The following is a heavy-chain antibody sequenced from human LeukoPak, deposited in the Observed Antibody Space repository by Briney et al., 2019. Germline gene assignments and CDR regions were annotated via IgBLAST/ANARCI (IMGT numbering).Heavy chain of an antibody. Sequence: SVKVSCKASGGTFSSYAISWVRQAPGQGLEWMGGIIPIFGTANYAQKFQGRVTITADKSTSTAYMELSSLRSEDTAVYYCARGGWYSTSRQEGNWFDPWGQGTLVTVSS. CDR3: ARGGWYSTSRQEGNWFDP. J-gene: IGHJ5*02. CDR2: IIPIFGTA. CDR1: GGTFSSYA. V-gene: IGHV1-69*06. D-gene: IGHD6-6*01.